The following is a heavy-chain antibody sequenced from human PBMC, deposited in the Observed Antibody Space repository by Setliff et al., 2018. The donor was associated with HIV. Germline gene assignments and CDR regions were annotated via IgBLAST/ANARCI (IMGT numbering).Heavy chain of an antibody. Sequence: ASVKVSCKASGGTFSSYAISWVRRAPGQGPEWMGAIIPIFGTTKYAQRFQGRVTITADASTSTAYMELSSLRSEDTAVYYCATNREQLTMTYYYYYMDVWGKGTTVTV. CDR1: GGTFSSYA. J-gene: IGHJ6*03. V-gene: IGHV1-69*13. CDR2: IIPIFGTT. D-gene: IGHD6-13*01. CDR3: ATNREQLTMTYYYYYMDV.